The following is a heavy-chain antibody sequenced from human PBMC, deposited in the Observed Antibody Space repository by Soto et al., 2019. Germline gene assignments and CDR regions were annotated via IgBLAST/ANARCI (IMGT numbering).Heavy chain of an antibody. CDR1: GFTFSDYA. CDR2: VSHDGRNT. Sequence: VQLVESGGGVVQPGRSLRLSCAASGFTFSDYAMHWVRQAPGKGLEWVAVVSHDGRNTHYADSVKGRFTISRDSSKYTVSLEMTSLRAADTAVYYWAKGGRQWLVTAVCNYWGQGALVTVSS. J-gene: IGHJ4*02. V-gene: IGHV3-30*18. CDR3: AKGGRQWLVTAVCNY. D-gene: IGHD6-19*01.